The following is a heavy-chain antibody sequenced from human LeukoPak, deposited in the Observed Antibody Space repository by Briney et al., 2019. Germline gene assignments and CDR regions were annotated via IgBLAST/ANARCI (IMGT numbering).Heavy chain of an antibody. CDR3: ARGERWLQFYRL. Sequence: SETLSLTCTVSGGSISSYYWSWIRQPPGKGLEWIGYIYYSGSTNYNPSLKSRVTISVDTSKNQFSLKLSSVTAADTAVYYCARGERWLQFYRLWGQGTLVTVSS. D-gene: IGHD5-24*01. CDR2: IYYSGST. V-gene: IGHV4-59*12. CDR1: GGSISSYY. J-gene: IGHJ4*02.